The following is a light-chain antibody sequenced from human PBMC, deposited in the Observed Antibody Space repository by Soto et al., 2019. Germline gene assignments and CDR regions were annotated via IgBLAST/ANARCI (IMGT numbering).Light chain of an antibody. CDR3: QQYNNWPPLT. J-gene: IGKJ4*01. Sequence: EIVMTQSPATLSVSAGERVTLSCRASQSVSSNLAWYQQKPGQAPRLLIYGASTRATGIPARFIGSGSGTDFTLTISSLQSEDFAVYYCQQYNNWPPLTFGGGSKVEIK. CDR2: GAS. V-gene: IGKV3D-15*01. CDR1: QSVSSN.